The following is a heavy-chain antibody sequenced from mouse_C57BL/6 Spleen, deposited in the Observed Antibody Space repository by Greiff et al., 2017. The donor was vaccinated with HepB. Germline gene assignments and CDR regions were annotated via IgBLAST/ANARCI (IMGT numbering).Heavy chain of an antibody. V-gene: IGHV7-3*01. CDR3: ASPNGSSYAMDY. Sequence: EVMLVESGGGLVQPGGSLSLSCAASGFTFTDYYMSWVRQPPGKALEWLGFIRNKANGYTTEYSASVKGRFTISRDNSQSILYLQMNALRAEDSATYYCASPNGSSYAMDYWGQGTSVTVSS. J-gene: IGHJ4*01. CDR2: IRNKANGYTT. D-gene: IGHD1-1*01. CDR1: GFTFTDYY.